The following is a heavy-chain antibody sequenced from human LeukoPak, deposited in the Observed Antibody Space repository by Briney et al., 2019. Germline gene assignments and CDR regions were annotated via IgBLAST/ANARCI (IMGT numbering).Heavy chain of an antibody. CDR2: ISAYNGNT. Sequence: ASVTVSCKASGYTFTSYGISWVRQAPGQGLEWMGWISAYNGNTNYAQKLQGRVTMTTDTSTSTAYMELRSLRSDDTAVYYCARAIYGDYSDYYYGMDVWGQGTTVPVSS. V-gene: IGHV1-18*01. CDR3: ARAIYGDYSDYYYGMDV. CDR1: GYTFTSYG. D-gene: IGHD4-17*01. J-gene: IGHJ6*02.